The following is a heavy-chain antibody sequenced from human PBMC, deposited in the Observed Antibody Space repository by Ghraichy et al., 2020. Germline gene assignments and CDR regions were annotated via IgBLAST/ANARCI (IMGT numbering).Heavy chain of an antibody. CDR3: ATDWHLYLKV. CDR2: IQNTRDGATT. CDR1: GLTFTDTW. J-gene: IGHJ6*04. Sequence: GGSLRLSCAVSGLTFTDTWMHWVRQGPGRGLEWVGRIQNTRDGATTDYATPVKGRFVILRDDSKGTVYLQMNSLKPEDTAVYFCATDWHLYLKVWGAGTTVTVSS. V-gene: IGHV3-15*07. D-gene: IGHD2-8*01.